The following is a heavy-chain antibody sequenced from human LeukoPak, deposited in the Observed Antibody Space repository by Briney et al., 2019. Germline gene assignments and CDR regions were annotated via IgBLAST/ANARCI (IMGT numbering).Heavy chain of an antibody. Sequence: SETLSLTCTVSGDSFSSVTDYWAWIRQPPGKGLEWIASGDYSGGTNYNPSLKSRVTISVDKSKNQFSLKLSSVTAADTAVYYCARKIAAAGPTENYYYGMDVWGQGTTVTVSS. D-gene: IGHD6-13*01. J-gene: IGHJ6*02. V-gene: IGHV4-39*07. CDR3: ARKIAAAGPTENYYYGMDV. CDR2: GDYSGGT. CDR1: GDSFSSVTDY.